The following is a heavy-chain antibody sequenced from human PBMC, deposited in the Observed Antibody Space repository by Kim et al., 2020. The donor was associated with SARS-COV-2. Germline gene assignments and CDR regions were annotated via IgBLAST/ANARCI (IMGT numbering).Heavy chain of an antibody. CDR1: GGTFSSYA. Sequence: SVKVSCKASGGTFSSYAISWVRQAPGQGLEWMGGIIPIFGTANYAQKFQGRVTITADESTSTAYMELSSLRSEDTAVYYCARDAYYDILTGYYPDWYFDLWGRGTLVTVSS. J-gene: IGHJ2*01. D-gene: IGHD3-9*01. CDR3: ARDAYYDILTGYYPDWYFDL. CDR2: IIPIFGTA. V-gene: IGHV1-69*13.